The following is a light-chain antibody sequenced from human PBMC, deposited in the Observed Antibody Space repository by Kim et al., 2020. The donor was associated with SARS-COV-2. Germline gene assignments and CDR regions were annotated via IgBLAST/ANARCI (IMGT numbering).Light chain of an antibody. CDR3: QQYSSSPAT. Sequence: SPAERATLSCRASQCVSSNYLAWYQQKPGQAPRLLIYGASSRATGIPDRFSGSGSGTDFTLTITRLEPEDFAVYYCQQYSSSPATFGQGTKVDIK. J-gene: IGKJ1*01. V-gene: IGKV3-20*01. CDR1: QCVSSNY. CDR2: GAS.